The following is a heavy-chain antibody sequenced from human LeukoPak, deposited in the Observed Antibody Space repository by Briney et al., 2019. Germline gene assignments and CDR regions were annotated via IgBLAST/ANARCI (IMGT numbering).Heavy chain of an antibody. V-gene: IGHV3-30*03. Sequence: GGSLRLSCAASGFTFSSYGMHWVRQAPGKGLEWVAVISYDGSNKYYADSVKGRFTISRDNSKNTLYLQMNSLRAEDTAVYYCAGIAVAGDYYYYGMDVWGQGTTVTVSS. CDR3: AGIAVAGDYYYYGMDV. CDR2: ISYDGSNK. J-gene: IGHJ6*02. CDR1: GFTFSSYG. D-gene: IGHD6-19*01.